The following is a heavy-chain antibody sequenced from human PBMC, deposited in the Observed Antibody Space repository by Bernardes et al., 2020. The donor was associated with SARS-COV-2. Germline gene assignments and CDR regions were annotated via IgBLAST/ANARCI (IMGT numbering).Heavy chain of an antibody. J-gene: IGHJ4*02. CDR2: ISSDGGGT. V-gene: IGHV3-64*02. D-gene: IGHD3-10*01. CDR3: ARDVYYGSGSEYSGPFDY. CDR1: GLTFRGYP. Sequence: GGSLRLSCAASGLTFRGYPMHWVRQAPGKGLEYVSGISSDGGGTFYGEAVKDRFTISRDDSKNILYLHMGSLRIEDMAVYYCARDVYYGSGSEYSGPFDYWGQGTLVTVSS.